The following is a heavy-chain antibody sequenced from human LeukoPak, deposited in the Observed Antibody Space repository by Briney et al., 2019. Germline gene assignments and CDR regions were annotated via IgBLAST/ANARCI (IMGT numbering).Heavy chain of an antibody. CDR3: ARDRGAPKSWFDP. D-gene: IGHD3-10*01. Sequence: SETLSLTCTVSGYSISSGYYWGWIRQPPGKGLEWIGSIYHSGSTYYNPSLKSRVTISVDTSKNQFSLKLSSVTAADTAVYYCARDRGAPKSWFDPWGQGTLVTVSS. CDR1: GYSISSGYY. J-gene: IGHJ5*02. V-gene: IGHV4-38-2*02. CDR2: IYHSGST.